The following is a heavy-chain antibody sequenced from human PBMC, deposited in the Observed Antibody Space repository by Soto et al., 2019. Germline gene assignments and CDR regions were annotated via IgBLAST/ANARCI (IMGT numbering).Heavy chain of an antibody. CDR2: IIPIFGTA. CDR1: GGTFSRYA. CDR3: ATPTPLRGAMITNINFDF. V-gene: IGHV1-69*13. J-gene: IGHJ4*02. D-gene: IGHD3-10*01. Sequence: SVKVSCKASGGTFSRYAISWVRQAPGQGLEWMGGIIPIFGTANYAQKFQGRVTITADESTSTAYMELSSLRFEDTAVYYCATPTPLRGAMITNINFDFWGQGTPVTVSS.